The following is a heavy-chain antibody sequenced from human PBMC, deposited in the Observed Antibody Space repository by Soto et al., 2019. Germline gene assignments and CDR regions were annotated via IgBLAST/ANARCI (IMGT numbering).Heavy chain of an antibody. CDR1: GGSISSYY. CDR2: IYYSGST. V-gene: IGHV4-59*08. CDR3: ATLRRFTISTSDYYYYYMDV. J-gene: IGHJ6*03. Sequence: PSETLSLTCTVSGGSISSYYWSWIRQPPGKGLEWSGYIYYSGSTNYNPSLKSRVTISVDTSKNQFSLKLSSVTAADTAVYYCATLRRFTISTSDYYYYYMDVWGKGTTVTVSS. D-gene: IGHD3-9*01.